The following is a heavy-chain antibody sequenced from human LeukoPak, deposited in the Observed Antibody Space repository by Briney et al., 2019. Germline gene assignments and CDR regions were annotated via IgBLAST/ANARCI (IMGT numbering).Heavy chain of an antibody. V-gene: IGHV4-38-2*02. CDR1: GYSISSGYY. J-gene: IGHJ5*02. CDR2: IYHSGST. Sequence: SETLSLTCTVSGYSISSGYYWGWIRQPPGKGLEWIGSIYHSGSTYYNPSLKSRVTISVDTSKNQFSLKLSSVTAADTAVYYCARDYDILTGINWFDPWGQGTLVTVSS. D-gene: IGHD3-9*01. CDR3: ARDYDILTGINWFDP.